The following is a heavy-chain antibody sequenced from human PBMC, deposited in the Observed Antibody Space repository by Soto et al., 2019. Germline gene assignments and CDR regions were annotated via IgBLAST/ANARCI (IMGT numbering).Heavy chain of an antibody. CDR1: GGSISPSY. V-gene: IGHV4-59*01. J-gene: IGHJ3*02. CDR2: IYYSGST. CDR3: ARLYPYFDILTGSQNFAFDI. Sequence: SETLSLTCTVSGGSISPSYGSWLLQSPVKGLEWIGYIYYSGSTNYNPSLKSRVIISVDTSKNQFSLKLSSVTAADTAVYYCARLYPYFDILTGSQNFAFDIWGQGTMVT. D-gene: IGHD3-9*01.